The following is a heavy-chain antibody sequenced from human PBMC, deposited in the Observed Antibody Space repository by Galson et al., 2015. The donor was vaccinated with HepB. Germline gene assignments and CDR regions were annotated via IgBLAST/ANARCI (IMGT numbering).Heavy chain of an antibody. V-gene: IGHV3-23*01. D-gene: IGHD2-2*03. J-gene: IGHJ4*02. CDR1: GFTFSSFA. Sequence: SLRLSCAASGFTFSSFAMSWVRQAPGKGLEWVSGITDNDATTYYADSVKGRFTISRDISKNTVYLQMNDLRAEDTAVYYCAKDYGDCSNGICYAIPLDYWGQGTLATVSS. CDR3: AKDYGDCSNGICYAIPLDY. CDR2: ITDNDATT.